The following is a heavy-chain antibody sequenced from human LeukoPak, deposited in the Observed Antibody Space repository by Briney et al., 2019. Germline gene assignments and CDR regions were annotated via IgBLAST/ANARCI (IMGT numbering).Heavy chain of an antibody. V-gene: IGHV3-43*02. J-gene: IGHJ4*02. CDR2: ISGGGKNT. Sequence: GDSLRLSCSGSGFNFGGACGLGWVRQAPGKGLEWVSTISGGGKNTHYADSVKGRFTISRDNSKNSLCLHMNSLRNEDTALYYCAKGHFGAGHYWGQGTLVTVSS. CDR3: AKGHFGAGHY. D-gene: IGHD3-3*01. CDR1: GFNFGGACG.